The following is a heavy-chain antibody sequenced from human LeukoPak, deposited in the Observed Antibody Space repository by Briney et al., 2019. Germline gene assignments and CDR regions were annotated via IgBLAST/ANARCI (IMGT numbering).Heavy chain of an antibody. CDR2: IYYSGST. CDR1: GGSISSGGYY. Sequence: SETLSLTCTVSGGSISSGGYYWSWIRQHPGKGLEWIGYIYYSGSTYYNPSLKSRVTISVDTSKNQFSLKLSSVTAADTAVYYCARSPLGIAPFDYWGQGTLVTVSS. V-gene: IGHV4-31*03. D-gene: IGHD7-27*01. CDR3: ARSPLGIAPFDY. J-gene: IGHJ4*02.